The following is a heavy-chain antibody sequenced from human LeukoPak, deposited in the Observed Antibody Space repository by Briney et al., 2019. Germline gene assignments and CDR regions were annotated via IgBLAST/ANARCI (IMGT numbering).Heavy chain of an antibody. CDR1: GGSISSYY. J-gene: IGHJ5*02. D-gene: IGHD4-17*01. Sequence: PSETLSLTCTVSGGSISSYYWSWIRQPPGKGLEWIGYIYYSGSTNYNPSLKSRVTISVDTSKNQFSLKLSSVTAADTAVYYCARLQDGDYRRLGVSWFDPWGQGTLVTVSS. CDR3: ARLQDGDYRRLGVSWFDP. V-gene: IGHV4-59*01. CDR2: IYYSGST.